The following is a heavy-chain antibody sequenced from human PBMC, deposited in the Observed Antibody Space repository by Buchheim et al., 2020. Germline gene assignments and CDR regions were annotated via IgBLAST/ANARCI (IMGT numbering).Heavy chain of an antibody. D-gene: IGHD3-10*01. CDR1: GFTFSSYG. J-gene: IGHJ4*02. CDR3: ARGAMVRGVDPYY. Sequence: QVQLVESGGGVVQPGRSLRLSCAASGFTFSSYGMHWVRQAPGKGLEWVAVIWYDGSNKYYADSVKGRFTISRDNSKNTTYLQMNSLRAEDTAVYYCARGAMVRGVDPYYWGQGTL. V-gene: IGHV3-33*01. CDR2: IWYDGSNK.